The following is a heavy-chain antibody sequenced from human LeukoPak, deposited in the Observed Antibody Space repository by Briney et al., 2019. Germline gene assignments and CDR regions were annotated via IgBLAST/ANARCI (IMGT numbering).Heavy chain of an antibody. V-gene: IGHV3-7*01. J-gene: IGHJ4*02. CDR2: IKQDGSEK. Sequence: GGSLRLSCAASGFTFSSYWMSWVRQAPGKGLEWVANIKQDGSEKYYVDSVKGRFTISRDNAKNSLYLQMNSLRAEDTAVYYCAREDSSSKRRAYYFDYWGQGTLVTVSS. CDR1: GFTFSSYW. D-gene: IGHD6-6*01. CDR3: AREDSSSKRRAYYFDY.